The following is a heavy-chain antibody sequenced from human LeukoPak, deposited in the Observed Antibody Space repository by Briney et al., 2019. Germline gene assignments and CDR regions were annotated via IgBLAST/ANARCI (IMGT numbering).Heavy chain of an antibody. CDR1: GFTFSSYV. CDR2: ISSSGSTI. CDR3: AKDQRSGSYYHLFDY. J-gene: IGHJ4*02. D-gene: IGHD1-26*01. Sequence: PGGSLRLSCAASGFTFSSYVMNWVRQAPGKGLEWVSYISSSGSTIYYADSVKGRFTISRDNSKNTLYLQINSLRAEDTAVYYCAKDQRSGSYYHLFDYWGQGTLVTVSS. V-gene: IGHV3-48*03.